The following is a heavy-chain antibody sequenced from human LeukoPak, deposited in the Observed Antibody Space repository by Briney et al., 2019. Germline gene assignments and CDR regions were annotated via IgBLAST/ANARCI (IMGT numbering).Heavy chain of an antibody. D-gene: IGHD2-15*01. CDR3: ARFCSGGSCPFDP. V-gene: IGHV4-30-2*01. Sequence: SQTLSLTCAVSGGSISSGGYSWSWIRQPLGKGLEWIGYIYHSGSTYYNPSLKSRVTISVDRSKNQFSLKLSSVTAADTAVYYCARFCSGGSCPFDPWGQGTLVTVSS. J-gene: IGHJ5*02. CDR1: GGSISSGGYS. CDR2: IYHSGST.